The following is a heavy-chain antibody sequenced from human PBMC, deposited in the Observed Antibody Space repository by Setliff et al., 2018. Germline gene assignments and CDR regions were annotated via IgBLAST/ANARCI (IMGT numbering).Heavy chain of an antibody. CDR3: ARRDSTGYYGYSFDF. J-gene: IGHJ4*02. Sequence: SETLSLTCTLSGDSISRSTYYWGWIRQSPGKGLVWIGTVDHSGNTFYNPSLKSRVAISVDTSKNRFSLKLTSVSAADTAVYYCARRDSTGYYGYSFDFWGQGTLVT. CDR2: VDHSGNT. D-gene: IGHD3-22*01. CDR1: GDSISRSTYY. V-gene: IGHV4-39*02.